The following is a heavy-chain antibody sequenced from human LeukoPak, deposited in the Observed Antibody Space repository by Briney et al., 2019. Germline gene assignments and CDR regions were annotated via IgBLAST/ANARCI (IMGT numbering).Heavy chain of an antibody. Sequence: SETLSLTCAVYGGSFSGYYWGWIRQPPGKGLEWIGEINHSGSTNYNPSLKSRVTISLDTSKNQFSLKLSSATAADTAVYYCARGPYYDSSGYSVVWGQGTPVTVSS. V-gene: IGHV4-34*01. CDR1: GGSFSGYY. CDR3: ARGPYYDSSGYSVV. CDR2: INHSGST. D-gene: IGHD3-22*01. J-gene: IGHJ4*02.